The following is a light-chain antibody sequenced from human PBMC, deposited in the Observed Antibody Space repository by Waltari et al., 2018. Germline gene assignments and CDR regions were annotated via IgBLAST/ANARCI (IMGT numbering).Light chain of an antibody. V-gene: IGKV3-15*01. CDR3: QQYNNWPPTGYT. CDR1: QSVSSN. CDR2: GAS. Sequence: EIVMTQSPATLSVSPGERATLSCRASQSVSSNLAWYQQKPGQDPRLLIYGASTRATGIPARFSGSGSGTEFTLTISSLQSEDFAVYYCQQYNNWPPTGYTFGQGTKLEIK. J-gene: IGKJ2*01.